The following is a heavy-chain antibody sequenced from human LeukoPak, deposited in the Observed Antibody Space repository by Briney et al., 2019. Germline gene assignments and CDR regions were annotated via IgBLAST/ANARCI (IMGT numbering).Heavy chain of an antibody. CDR2: INIDVSST. D-gene: IGHD3-22*01. V-gene: IGHV3-74*01. CDR1: GFTFSSYW. J-gene: IGHJ4*02. CDR3: ARDSGLYYYDSSGYSPSEY. Sequence: GGSLRLSCAASGFTFSSYWMHWVRPAPGKGLLCVSRINIDVSSTSYADSVKGRFTISRDNATNTLYLQMNSLRAEDTAVYYCARDSGLYYYDSSGYSPSEYWGQGTLVTVSS.